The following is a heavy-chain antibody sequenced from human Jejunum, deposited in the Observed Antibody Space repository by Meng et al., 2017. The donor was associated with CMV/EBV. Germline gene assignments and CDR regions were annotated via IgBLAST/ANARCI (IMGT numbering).Heavy chain of an antibody. V-gene: IGHV2-5*02. Sequence: FSITTSGVGVGWVRQAPEKAPEWIAFIYWDNDKRYSPSLKSRVTITKDTAKNQVVLTMTNMDPADTATYYCAHRHALAGWWNSGVFDYWGHGTLVTVSS. CDR3: AHRHALAGWWNSGVFDY. D-gene: IGHD2-8*02. J-gene: IGHJ4*01. CDR2: IYWDNDK. CDR1: FSITTSGVG.